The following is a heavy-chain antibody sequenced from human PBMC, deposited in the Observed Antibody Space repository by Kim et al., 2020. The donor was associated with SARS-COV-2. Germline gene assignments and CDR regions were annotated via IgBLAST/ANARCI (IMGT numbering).Heavy chain of an antibody. V-gene: IGHV3-23*01. J-gene: IGHJ4*02. Sequence: TYYADAVKSRFTISRDNSKSARYLQMNSLRAEDTAVYYCAKGWIAARLSNWGQGTLVTVSS. CDR3: AKGWIAARLSN. D-gene: IGHD6-6*01. CDR2: T.